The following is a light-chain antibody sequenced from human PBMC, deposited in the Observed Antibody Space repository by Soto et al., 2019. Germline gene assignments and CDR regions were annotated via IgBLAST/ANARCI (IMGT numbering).Light chain of an antibody. J-gene: IGLJ3*02. CDR2: EVS. Sequence: QSALTQPPSASGSPGQSVTISCTGTISDVGGYNYVSWYQQHPGKAPKLMIYEVSKRPSGVPDRFSGSKSGNTASLPVSGLQAEDEADYYCTSYAGDTSLGVLGGGTKLTVL. CDR3: TSYAGDTSLGV. V-gene: IGLV2-8*01. CDR1: ISDVGGYNY.